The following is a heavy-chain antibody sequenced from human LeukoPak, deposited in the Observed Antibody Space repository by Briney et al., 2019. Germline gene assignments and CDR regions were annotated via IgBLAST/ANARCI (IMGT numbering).Heavy chain of an antibody. J-gene: IGHJ4*02. CDR3: ARSGGALLLDY. CDR1: GGSLSGYY. CDR2: INYRGST. V-gene: IGHV4-34*01. Sequence: SETLSLTCAVYGGSLSGYYWSWIRQPPGKGLEWIGEINYRGSTNYNPSLKSRVTISVDTSKNQFSLKLTSVTAADTAVYYCARSGGALLLDYWGQGTLVTVSS. D-gene: IGHD1-14*01.